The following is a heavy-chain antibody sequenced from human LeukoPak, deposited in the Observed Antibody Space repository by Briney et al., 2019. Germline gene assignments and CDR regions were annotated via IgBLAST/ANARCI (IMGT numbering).Heavy chain of an antibody. CDR2: MNPNSGNT. J-gene: IGHJ6*02. CDR1: GYTFTSYD. V-gene: IGHV1-8*01. Sequence: GALVKVSCKASGYTFTSYDINWVRQATGQGLEWMGWMNPNSGNTGYAQKFQGRVTMTRNTSISTAYMELSSLRSEDTAVYYCAREGVYYYGMDVWGQGTTVTVSS. CDR3: AREGVYYYGMDV.